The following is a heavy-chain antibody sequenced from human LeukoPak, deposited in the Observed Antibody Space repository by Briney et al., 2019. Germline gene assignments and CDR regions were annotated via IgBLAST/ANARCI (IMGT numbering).Heavy chain of an antibody. CDR3: AKPYYDSSGYLGGPLDY. Sequence: PGGSLRLSCAASGFTFDDYTMHWVRQAPGKGLEWVSLISWDGGSTYYADSVKGRFTISRDNSKNSLYLQMNSLRTEDTALYYCAKPYYDSSGYLGGPLDYWGQGTLVTVSS. CDR2: ISWDGGST. D-gene: IGHD3-22*01. V-gene: IGHV3-43*01. CDR1: GFTFDDYT. J-gene: IGHJ4*02.